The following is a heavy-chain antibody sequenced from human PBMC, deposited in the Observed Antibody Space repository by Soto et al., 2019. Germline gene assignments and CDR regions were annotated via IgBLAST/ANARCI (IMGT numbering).Heavy chain of an antibody. J-gene: IGHJ5*02. CDR1: GYTFTSYG. CDR3: AHSLIGYYYDSSGSNWFDP. D-gene: IGHD3-22*01. V-gene: IGHV1-18*01. CDR2: ISAYNGNT. Sequence: GASVKVSCKASGYTFTSYGISWVRQAPGQGLEWMGWISAYNGNTNYAQKLQGRVTITKDTSKNQVVLTMTNMDPVDTATYYCAHSLIGYYYDSSGSNWFDPWGQGTLVTVSS.